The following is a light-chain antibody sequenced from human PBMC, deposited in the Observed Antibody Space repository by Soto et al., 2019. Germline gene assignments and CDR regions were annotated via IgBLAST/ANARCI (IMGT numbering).Light chain of an antibody. CDR2: DAY. CDR3: QQGSNWPPWT. Sequence: ELRWIPSQRTRALSRGGIDLGGRRASQSVSSNLAWYQQKPGQAPSLLTYDAYNRATGIPARFSGSGSGTDLTHTIRRLEPEDFAVYSCQQGSNWPPWTFAQGTKVDIK. J-gene: IGKJ1*01. CDR1: QSVSSN. V-gene: IGKV3-11*01.